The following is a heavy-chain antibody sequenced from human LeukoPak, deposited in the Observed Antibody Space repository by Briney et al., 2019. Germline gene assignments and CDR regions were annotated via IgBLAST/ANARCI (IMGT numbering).Heavy chain of an antibody. CDR2: ISSSSSTI. Sequence: GGSLRLSCAASGFTFSSYSMNWVRQAPGKGLEWVSYISSSSSTIYYADSVKGRFTITRDNAKNSLYLQMNSLRAEDTAVYYCARDRGYYYDSSGYSDYWGQGTLVTVSS. D-gene: IGHD3-22*01. CDR3: ARDRGYYYDSSGYSDY. CDR1: GFTFSSYS. V-gene: IGHV3-48*01. J-gene: IGHJ4*02.